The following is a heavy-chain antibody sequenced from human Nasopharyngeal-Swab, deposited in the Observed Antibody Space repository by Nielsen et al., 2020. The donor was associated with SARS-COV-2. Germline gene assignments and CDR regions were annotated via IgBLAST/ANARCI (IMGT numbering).Heavy chain of an antibody. CDR2: IYYSEST. V-gene: IGHV4-39*07. CDR1: GGSISSSSYY. J-gene: IGHJ6*03. D-gene: IGHD3-10*01. CDR3: ARERGRGGIWNYYYYYMDV. Sequence: SETLSLTCTVSGGSISSSSYYWGWIRQPPGKGLEWIGSIYYSESTYYNPSLTSRVTISVDTSKNQFSLKLSSVTAADTAVYYCARERGRGGIWNYYYYYMDVWGKGTTVTVSS.